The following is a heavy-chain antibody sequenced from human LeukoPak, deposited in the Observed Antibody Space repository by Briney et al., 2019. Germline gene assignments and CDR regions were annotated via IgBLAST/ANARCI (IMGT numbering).Heavy chain of an antibody. CDR1: GYTFTSYY. Sequence: ASVKVSCKASGYTFTSYYMHWVRQTPGQGLEWMGIINPSGGSTSYAQKFQGRVTMTRDTSTSTVYMELSSLRSEDTAVYYCARERGRIVLMVYAIGYWGQETLVTVSS. CDR2: INPSGGST. V-gene: IGHV1-46*01. D-gene: IGHD2-8*01. CDR3: ARERGRIVLMVYAIGY. J-gene: IGHJ4*02.